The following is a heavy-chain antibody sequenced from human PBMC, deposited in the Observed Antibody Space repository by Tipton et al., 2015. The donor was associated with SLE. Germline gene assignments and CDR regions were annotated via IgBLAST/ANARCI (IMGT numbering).Heavy chain of an antibody. Sequence: LSLTCAVSGYSIGSGYYWAWIRQPPGKGLVWVARSNEDGTITSYEDSVRGRFTISRDNAKNTVYLQMNSLTVEDTAVYYCARGILGDPVAFDMWGQGTLAIVSS. CDR3: ARGILGDPVAFDM. J-gene: IGHJ3*02. CDR1: GYSIGSGYY. D-gene: IGHD1-26*01. CDR2: SNEDGTIT. V-gene: IGHV3-74*01.